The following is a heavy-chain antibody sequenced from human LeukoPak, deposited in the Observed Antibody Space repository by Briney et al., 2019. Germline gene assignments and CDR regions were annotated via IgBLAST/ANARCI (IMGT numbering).Heavy chain of an antibody. V-gene: IGHV1-18*01. D-gene: IGHD5-24*01. J-gene: IGHJ4*02. Sequence: ASVTVSCKASGYTFTSYGISWVRQAPGQGLEWMGWISVYNGNTNYAQKFQGRVTMTTDTSMTTAYMEMRSLRSDDTAVYYCARDLAYNYGDPHYFDYWGQGTLVTVSS. CDR2: ISVYNGNT. CDR3: ARDLAYNYGDPHYFDY. CDR1: GYTFTSYG.